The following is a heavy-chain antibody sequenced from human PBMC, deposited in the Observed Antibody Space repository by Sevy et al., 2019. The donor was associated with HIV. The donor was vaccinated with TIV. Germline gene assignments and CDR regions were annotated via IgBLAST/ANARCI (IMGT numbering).Heavy chain of an antibody. CDR2: IRSKAYGETT. V-gene: IGHV3-49*04. Sequence: GGSLRLSCSTSAFTFGEYGMSWVRQAPGKGLEWVGFIRSKAYGETTEYAASVQGRFIISRDDSKSIAFLQMNSLKSEDTAVYYCTREGAYCSSASCLYYYYYMDVWGKGTTVTVSS. D-gene: IGHD2-2*01. CDR1: AFTFGEYG. CDR3: TREGAYCSSASCLYYYYYMDV. J-gene: IGHJ6*03.